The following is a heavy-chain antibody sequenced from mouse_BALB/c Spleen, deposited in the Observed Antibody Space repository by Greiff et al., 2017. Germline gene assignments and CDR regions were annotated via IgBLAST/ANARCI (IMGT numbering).Heavy chain of an antibody. CDR1: GYAFSSYW. Sequence: QVQLQQSGAELVRPGSSVKISCKASGYAFSSYWMNWVKQRPGQGLEWIGQIYPGDGDTNYTGKFKGKATLTADKSSSTAYMQLSSLTSEDSAVYFCARRGSFDAMDYWGQGTSVTVSA. CDR2: IYPGDGDT. V-gene: IGHV1-80*01. J-gene: IGHJ4*01. CDR3: ARRGSFDAMDY. D-gene: IGHD6-1*01.